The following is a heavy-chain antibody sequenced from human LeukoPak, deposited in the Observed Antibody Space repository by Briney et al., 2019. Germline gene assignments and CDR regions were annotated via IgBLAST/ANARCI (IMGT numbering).Heavy chain of an antibody. Sequence: GGSLRLSCAASGFTFSRYGVHWVRQAPGKGLEWVAFIRYDGSNKYYADSVKGRFTISRDNSKNTLYLQMNTLRPEDTAVYYCANLNRDYYDSNGDFWGQGTLVTVSS. J-gene: IGHJ4*02. V-gene: IGHV3-30*02. CDR3: ANLNRDYYDSNGDF. CDR2: IRYDGSNK. D-gene: IGHD3-22*01. CDR1: GFTFSRYG.